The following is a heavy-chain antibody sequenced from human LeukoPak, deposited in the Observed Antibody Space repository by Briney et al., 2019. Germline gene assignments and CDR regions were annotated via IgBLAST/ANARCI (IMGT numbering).Heavy chain of an antibody. V-gene: IGHV3-23*01. CDR2: ISGSGGGT. CDR3: AKLNTFAWFDP. CDR1: GFTFSSYA. Sequence: GESLRLSCAASGFTFSSYAMSWVRQAPGKGLEWVSAISGSGGGTYYADSVKGRFTISRDNSKNTLYLQMNSLRAEDTAVYYCAKLNTFAWFDPWGQGTLVTVSS. D-gene: IGHD2-21*01. J-gene: IGHJ5*02.